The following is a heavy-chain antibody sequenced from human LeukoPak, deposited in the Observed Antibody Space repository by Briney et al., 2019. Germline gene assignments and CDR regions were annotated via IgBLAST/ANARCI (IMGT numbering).Heavy chain of an antibody. V-gene: IGHV3-48*04. Sequence: GGSLRLSCAASGFIFSSYSMNWVRQAPGKGLEWVSYISSSSSTMYYADSVKGRFTISRDNAKNSLYLQMNSLRAEDTAVYYCARMPAHSNYVDYFDYWGQGTLVAVSS. CDR3: ARMPAHSNYVDYFDY. D-gene: IGHD4-11*01. J-gene: IGHJ4*02. CDR2: ISSSSSTM. CDR1: GFIFSSYS.